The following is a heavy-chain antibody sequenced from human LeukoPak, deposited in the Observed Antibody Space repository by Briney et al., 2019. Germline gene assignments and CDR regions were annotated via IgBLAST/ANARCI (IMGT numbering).Heavy chain of an antibody. Sequence: GGSLRLSCAGTGFAFNMFAIDRVRQAPGKGLEWVANINQDDTQIYYSESVEGRFTITRDNAKNALHLQMNSLRVEDTAVYYCARGYYYSGTYYLSFFDYWGQGTLVTVSS. CDR1: GFAFNMFA. V-gene: IGHV3-7*04. CDR2: INQDDTQI. CDR3: ARGYYYSGTYYLSFFDY. J-gene: IGHJ4*02. D-gene: IGHD3-10*01.